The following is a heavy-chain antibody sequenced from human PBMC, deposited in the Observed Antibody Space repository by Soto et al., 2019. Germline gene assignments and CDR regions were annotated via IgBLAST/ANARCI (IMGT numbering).Heavy chain of an antibody. CDR3: ARGSYGDYKF. D-gene: IGHD4-17*01. CDR2: ISAYNGDT. CDR1: GYTFSDYG. J-gene: IGHJ4*02. V-gene: IGHV1-18*01. Sequence: QVQLVQSGGEVKMPGASVKVSCKASGYTFSDYGMSWVRLAPGQGLEWMGWISAYNGDTNYAQKFQGRVTMTTDTSTNTAYMELRSLRSDDTAVYYCARGSYGDYKFWGQGTLVTVSS.